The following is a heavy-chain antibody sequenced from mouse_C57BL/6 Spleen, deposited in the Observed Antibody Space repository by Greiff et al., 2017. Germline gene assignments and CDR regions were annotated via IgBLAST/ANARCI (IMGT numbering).Heavy chain of an antibody. CDR3: ARDGYYYGSRSYWYFDV. CDR1: GFTFSSYA. Sequence: EVQLVESGGGLVKPGGSLKLSCAASGFTFSSYAMSWVRQTPEKRLEWVATISDGGSYTYYPDNVKGRFTISRDNAKNNLYLQMSHLKSEDTAMYYCARDGYYYGSRSYWYFDVWGTGTTVTVSS. V-gene: IGHV5-4*01. J-gene: IGHJ1*03. D-gene: IGHD1-1*01. CDR2: ISDGGSYT.